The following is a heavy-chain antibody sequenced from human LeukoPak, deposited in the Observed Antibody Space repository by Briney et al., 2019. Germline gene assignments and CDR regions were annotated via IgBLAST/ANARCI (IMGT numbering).Heavy chain of an antibody. D-gene: IGHD2-2*01. Sequence: ASVKVSCKASGYTFTSNYIHWVRQAPGQGLEWMGMIYPRDGSTSYAQKFQGRVTVTRDTPTSTVHMELSGLRSEDTAVYYCARVGDCSSTSCYRDWFDPWGQGTLVTVSS. CDR2: IYPRDGST. CDR3: ARVGDCSSTSCYRDWFDP. V-gene: IGHV1-46*01. CDR1: GYTFTSNY. J-gene: IGHJ5*02.